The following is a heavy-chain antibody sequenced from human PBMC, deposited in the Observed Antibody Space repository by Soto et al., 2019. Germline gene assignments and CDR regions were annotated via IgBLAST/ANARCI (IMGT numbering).Heavy chain of an antibody. J-gene: IGHJ4*02. D-gene: IGHD1-26*01. V-gene: IGHV1-2*02. Sequence: ASVKVSCKASGYTFTGHYIHLVRQAPEQGPEWMGEIGPESGATRYAQKFQGRVTMTRDTSITTVYMELKNLSPDDTAVYYCGRGRSGQIVVFYWGQGTPVTVSS. CDR1: GYTFTGHY. CDR2: IGPESGAT. CDR3: GRGRSGQIVVFY.